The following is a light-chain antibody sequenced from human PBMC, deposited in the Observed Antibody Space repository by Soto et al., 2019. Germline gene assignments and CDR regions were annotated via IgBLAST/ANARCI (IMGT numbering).Light chain of an antibody. CDR2: GST. CDR1: HNINKY. CDR3: QQSYNSPQT. J-gene: IGKJ2*01. Sequence: DIQMTQSPSSLSASVGDRLTITCRASHNINKYLNWYQQKSGKPPKVLIYGSTNLQSGVPSRFSGSGSGTDFTLTISSLQPEDLATYYCQQSYNSPQTFVKGTKVDIK. V-gene: IGKV1-39*01.